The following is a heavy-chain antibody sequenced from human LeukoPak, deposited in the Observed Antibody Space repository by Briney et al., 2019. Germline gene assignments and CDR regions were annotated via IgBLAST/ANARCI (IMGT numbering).Heavy chain of an antibody. D-gene: IGHD3-3*01. CDR2: ISAYNGNT. V-gene: IGHV1-18*01. J-gene: IGHJ4*02. CDR1: GYTFTSYG. CDR3: AKGQDDFWSGPLDY. Sequence: ASVKVSCKASGYTFTSYGISWVRQAPGQGLEWMGWISAYNGNTNYAQKLQGRVTMTTDTSTSTAYMELRSLRSDDTAVYYCAKGQDDFWSGPLDYWGQGTLVTVSS.